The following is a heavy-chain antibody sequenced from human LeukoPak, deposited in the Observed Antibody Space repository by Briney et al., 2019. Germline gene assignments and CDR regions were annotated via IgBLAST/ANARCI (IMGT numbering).Heavy chain of an antibody. CDR2: ISGSGGST. CDR3: ANLPTGSGYHRDAFDI. Sequence: GGSLRLSCAASGFTFSSYAMSWVRQTPGKGLEWVSAISGSGGSTYYADSVKGRFTISRDNSKNTLYLQMNSLRAEDTAVYYCANLPTGSGYHRDAFDIWGQGTMVTVSS. J-gene: IGHJ3*02. CDR1: GFTFSSYA. V-gene: IGHV3-23*01. D-gene: IGHD3-22*01.